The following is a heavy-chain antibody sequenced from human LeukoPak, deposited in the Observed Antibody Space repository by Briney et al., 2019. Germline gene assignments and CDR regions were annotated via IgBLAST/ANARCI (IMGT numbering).Heavy chain of an antibody. CDR3: AKDQCSSTSCYLLDY. J-gene: IGHJ4*02. Sequence: GGSLRLSCAASGFTFSSYGMHWVRQAPGKGLEWVAVISYDGSNKYYADSVKGRFTISRDNSKNTLYPQMNSLRAEDTAVYYCAKDQCSSTSCYLLDYWGQGTLVTVSS. CDR2: ISYDGSNK. V-gene: IGHV3-30*18. D-gene: IGHD2-2*01. CDR1: GFTFSSYG.